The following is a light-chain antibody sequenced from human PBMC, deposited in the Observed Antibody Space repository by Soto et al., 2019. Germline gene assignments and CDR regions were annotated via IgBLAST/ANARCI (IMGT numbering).Light chain of an antibody. J-gene: IGKJ4*01. CDR2: WAY. V-gene: IGKV4-1*01. Sequence: DIVMTQSPDSLAVSLGERATINCTSSQSLLSGSDNKNYLAWSQQKPGQPPKLLIYWAYTRASGVPDRFTGSGSGTDFTLTINSMQPEDGAVYYCQQHYSAPLTVGGGTKVEIK. CDR3: QQHYSAPLT. CDR1: QSLLSGSDNKNY.